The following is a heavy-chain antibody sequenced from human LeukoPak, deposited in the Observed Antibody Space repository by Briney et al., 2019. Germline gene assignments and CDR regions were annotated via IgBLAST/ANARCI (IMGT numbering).Heavy chain of an antibody. D-gene: IGHD3-9*01. CDR1: GFTFDDYA. CDR2: ISWNSGSI. V-gene: IGHV3-9*01. CDR3: SVYDILTGYYRH. Sequence: PGGSLRLSCAASGFTFDDYAMHWVRQAPGMGLEWVSGISWNSGSIGYADSVKGRFTISRDNAKNSLYLQRNSLRAEDTALYYCSVYDILTGYYRHWGQGTLVTVSS. J-gene: IGHJ4*02.